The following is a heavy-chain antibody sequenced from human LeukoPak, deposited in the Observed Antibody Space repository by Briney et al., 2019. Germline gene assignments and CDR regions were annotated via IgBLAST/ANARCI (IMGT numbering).Heavy chain of an antibody. Sequence: ASVKVSCKASGNSLNDYHMHWVRQAPGQGLEWLGIIRPGGDGPSYAQKFQGRVTMTRDMSTSTVYMELSSLTSDDTAVYYCGRDPTYRNYFDSWGQGTLVTVSS. J-gene: IGHJ4*02. V-gene: IGHV1-46*02. CDR1: GNSLNDYH. D-gene: IGHD1-1*01. CDR2: IRPGGDGP. CDR3: GRDPTYRNYFDS.